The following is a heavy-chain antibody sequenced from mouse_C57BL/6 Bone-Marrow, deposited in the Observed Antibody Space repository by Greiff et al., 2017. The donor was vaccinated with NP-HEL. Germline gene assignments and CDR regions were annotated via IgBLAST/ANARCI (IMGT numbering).Heavy chain of an antibody. CDR2: IYPRSGNT. CDR3: ARYYGSSSWFAY. D-gene: IGHD1-1*01. CDR1: GYTFTSYG. V-gene: IGHV1-81*01. Sequence: QVQLQQSGAELARPGASVKLSCKASGYTFTSYGISWVKQRTGQGLEWIGEIYPRSGNTYYNEKFKGKATLTADKSSSTAYMELRSLTSEDSAFYFCARYYGSSSWFAYWGQGTLVTVSA. J-gene: IGHJ3*01.